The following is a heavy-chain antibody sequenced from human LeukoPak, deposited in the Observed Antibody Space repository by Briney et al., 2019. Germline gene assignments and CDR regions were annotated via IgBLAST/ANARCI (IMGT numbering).Heavy chain of an antibody. Sequence: SETLSPTCTVSRGSISYFYWSWIRQPPGKGLEWIGYIYTGGSTKYNPSLKSRVTISVDTSKNQFSLNLRSVTAADTAVYYCARHGPSYYCDYHIDVWGKGTTVTVSS. CDR1: RGSISYFY. V-gene: IGHV4-4*09. J-gene: IGHJ6*03. CDR3: ARHGPSYYCDYHIDV. CDR2: IYTGGST.